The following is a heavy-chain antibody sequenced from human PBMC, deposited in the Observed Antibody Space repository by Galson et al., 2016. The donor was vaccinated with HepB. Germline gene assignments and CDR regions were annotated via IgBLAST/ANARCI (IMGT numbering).Heavy chain of an antibody. D-gene: IGHD6-19*01. J-gene: IGHJ2*01. Sequence: QSGAEVKKPGESLQISCNGSGYNFASSWIVWVRQRPGKGMEWMGLIYTGDSDTRYSSSFQGQVTISDDKSISTAYLEWSSLEAADSAVYYCARMQWLVDWYLDLWGQGTLVTVSS. CDR1: GYNFASSW. V-gene: IGHV5-51*01. CDR2: IYTGDSDT. CDR3: ARMQWLVDWYLDL.